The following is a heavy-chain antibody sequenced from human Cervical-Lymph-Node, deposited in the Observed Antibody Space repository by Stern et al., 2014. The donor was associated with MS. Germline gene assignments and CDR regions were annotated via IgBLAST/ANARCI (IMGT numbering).Heavy chain of an antibody. CDR1: GFTFNTYA. V-gene: IGHV3-23*04. CDR3: AKVFLGMNVEPFDI. D-gene: IGHD3-16*01. Sequence: EVQLVESGGDLVQPGGSLRLSCAASGFTFNTYAMHWVRQAPGKGLEWVSLISGFGGTTDYAESVKGRFSISRDNSRNTVYLQMNSLKAEDTAVYYCAKVFLGMNVEPFDIWGQGTRVIVSS. CDR2: ISGFGGTT. J-gene: IGHJ3*02.